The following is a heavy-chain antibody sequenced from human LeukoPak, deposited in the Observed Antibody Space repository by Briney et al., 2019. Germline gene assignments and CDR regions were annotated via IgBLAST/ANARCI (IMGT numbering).Heavy chain of an antibody. D-gene: IGHD6-19*01. CDR2: ISAYNGNT. CDR1: GYTFTGYY. Sequence: ASVKVSCKASGYTFTGYYMHWVRQAPGQGLEWMGWISAYNGNTNYAQKLQGRVTMTTDISTSTAYMELRSLRSDDTAVYYCARDETVAAPDYYYGMDVWGQGTTVTVSS. J-gene: IGHJ6*02. V-gene: IGHV1-18*04. CDR3: ARDETVAAPDYYYGMDV.